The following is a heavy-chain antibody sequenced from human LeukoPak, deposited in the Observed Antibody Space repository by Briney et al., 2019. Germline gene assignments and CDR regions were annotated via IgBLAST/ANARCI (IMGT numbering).Heavy chain of an antibody. D-gene: IGHD6-13*01. V-gene: IGHV4-34*01. CDR2: INHSGST. Sequence: SETLSLTCAVYGGSFSGYYWSWIRQSPGKGLEWIGEINHSGSTNYNPSLKSRVTISVDTSKNQFSLKLSSVTAADTAVYYCARHSNSWYYFDYWGQGTLVTVSS. CDR3: ARHSNSWYYFDY. CDR1: GGSFSGYY. J-gene: IGHJ4*02.